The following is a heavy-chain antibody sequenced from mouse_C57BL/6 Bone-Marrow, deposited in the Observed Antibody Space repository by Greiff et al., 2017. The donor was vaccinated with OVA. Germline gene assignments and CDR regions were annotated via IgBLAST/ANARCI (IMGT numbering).Heavy chain of an antibody. CDR1: GFTFSDYG. CDR2: ISNLAYSI. Sequence: EVQVVESGGGLVQPGGSLKLSCAASGFTFSDYGMAWVRQAPRKGPEWVAFISNLAYSIYYADTVTGRFTISRENAKNTLYLEMSSLRSEDTAMYYCARIGDYYGSSYLYAMDYWGQGTSVTVSS. V-gene: IGHV5-15*01. D-gene: IGHD1-1*01. J-gene: IGHJ4*01. CDR3: ARIGDYYGSSYLYAMDY.